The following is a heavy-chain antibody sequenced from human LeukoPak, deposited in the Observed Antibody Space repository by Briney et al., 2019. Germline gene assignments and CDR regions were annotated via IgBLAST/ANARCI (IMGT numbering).Heavy chain of an antibody. CDR1: GGTFSSYA. CDR2: IIPIFGAA. D-gene: IGHD1-7*01. CDR3: ASPITGTTNYYYYYGMDV. V-gene: IGHV1-69*13. J-gene: IGHJ6*02. Sequence: SVKVSCKASGGTFSSYAISWVRQAPGQGLEWMGGIIPIFGAANYAQKFQGRVTITADESTSTAYMELSSLRSEDTAVYYCASPITGTTNYYYYYGMDVWGQGTTVTVSS.